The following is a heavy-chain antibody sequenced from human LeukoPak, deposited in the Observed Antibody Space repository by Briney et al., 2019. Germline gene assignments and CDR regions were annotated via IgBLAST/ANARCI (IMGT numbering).Heavy chain of an antibody. CDR1: GFTFSSYA. Sequence: QPGRSLRLSCAASGFTFSSYAMHWVRQAPGKGLEWVAVISYDGSNKYYADSVKGRFTISRDNSKNTLYLQMSSLRAEDTAVYYCAREFNGYGAFDIWGQGTMVTVSS. D-gene: IGHD2-8*01. V-gene: IGHV3-30*04. J-gene: IGHJ3*02. CDR2: ISYDGSNK. CDR3: AREFNGYGAFDI.